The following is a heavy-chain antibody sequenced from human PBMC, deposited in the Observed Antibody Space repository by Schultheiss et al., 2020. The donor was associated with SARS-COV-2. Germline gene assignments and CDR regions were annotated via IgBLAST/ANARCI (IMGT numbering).Heavy chain of an antibody. V-gene: IGHV3-30-3*01. CDR3: ASDSGSGWYYEGYFDY. D-gene: IGHD6-19*01. J-gene: IGHJ4*02. Sequence: GGSLRLSCAASGFTFSDYYMSWIRQAPGKGLEWVAVISYDGSNKYYADSVKGRFTISRDNSKNTLYLQMNSLRAEDTAVYYCASDSGSGWYYEGYFDYWGQGTLVTVSS. CDR1: GFTFSDYY. CDR2: ISYDGSNK.